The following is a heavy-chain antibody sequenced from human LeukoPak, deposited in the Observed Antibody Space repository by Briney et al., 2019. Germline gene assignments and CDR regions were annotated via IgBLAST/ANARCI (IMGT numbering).Heavy chain of an antibody. CDR2: IRSSSTTI. Sequence: GGSLRLSCAASGFTFSSYWMSWVRQAPGKGLEWVSYIRSSSTTIYYADSVKGRFTISRDNAKNSLYLQMNSLRAEDTAVYYCARAKRNGFDIWGQGTMVTVSS. V-gene: IGHV3-48*01. J-gene: IGHJ3*02. CDR1: GFTFSSYW. CDR3: ARAKRNGFDI.